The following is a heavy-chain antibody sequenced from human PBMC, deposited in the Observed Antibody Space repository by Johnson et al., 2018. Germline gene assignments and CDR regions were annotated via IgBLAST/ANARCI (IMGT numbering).Heavy chain of an antibody. J-gene: IGHJ3*02. V-gene: IGHV3-74*01. CDR3: ARDNGYSTPFDT. Sequence: VQLVESGGTLVQPGGSXRLSCAASGFTFSNYWIHWVRQAPGEGLVWVSRITSDGSNTDYAGSVKGRFTLSRDNARNMVYLQMNSLRVEDTAVYYCARDNGYSTPFDTWGQGTMVTISS. CDR1: GFTFSNYW. D-gene: IGHD1-26*01. CDR2: ITSDGSNT.